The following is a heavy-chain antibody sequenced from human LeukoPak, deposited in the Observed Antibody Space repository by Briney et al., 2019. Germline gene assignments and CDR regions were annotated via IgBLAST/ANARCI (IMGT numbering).Heavy chain of an antibody. J-gene: IGHJ4*02. CDR1: GGSISSYY. CDR2: IYYSGST. Sequence: SETLSLTCTVSGGSISSYYWSWIRQPPGKGLEWIGYIYYSGSTNYSPSLKSRVTISVDTSKNQFSLKLSSVTAADTAVYYCARGRVVVTGFDYWGQGTLVTVSS. D-gene: IGHD2-21*02. V-gene: IGHV4-59*01. CDR3: ARGRVVVTGFDY.